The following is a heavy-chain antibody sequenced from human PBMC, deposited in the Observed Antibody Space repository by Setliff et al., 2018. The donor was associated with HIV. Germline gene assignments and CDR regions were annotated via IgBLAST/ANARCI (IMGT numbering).Heavy chain of an antibody. CDR1: GGSINNYQ. Sequence: TSETLSLTCTVSGVSGGSINNYQWSWIRQPPGKGLEWIGYIHYSGATNYNPSLKSRVTISLDTSRTQFSLRLSSVTAADTAVYYCARHSPNVGVRGDAFDIWGQGTVVTVSS. CDR2: IHYSGAT. D-gene: IGHD2-8*01. V-gene: IGHV4-59*08. J-gene: IGHJ3*02. CDR3: ARHSPNVGVRGDAFDI.